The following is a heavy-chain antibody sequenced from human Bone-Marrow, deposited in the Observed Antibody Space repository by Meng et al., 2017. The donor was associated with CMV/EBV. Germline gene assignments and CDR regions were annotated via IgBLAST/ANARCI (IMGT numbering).Heavy chain of an antibody. CDR1: GYTFTSYY. J-gene: IGHJ6*02. Sequence: ASVKVSCKASGYTFTSYYMHWVRQAPGQGLEWMGIINPSGGSTSYAQKFQGRVTMTRDTSTSTVYMELSSLRSEDTAVYYCARERVGQQLGSETEGMDVWGQGTTVTVSS. CDR2: INPSGGST. CDR3: ARERVGQQLGSETEGMDV. D-gene: IGHD6-13*01. V-gene: IGHV1-46*01.